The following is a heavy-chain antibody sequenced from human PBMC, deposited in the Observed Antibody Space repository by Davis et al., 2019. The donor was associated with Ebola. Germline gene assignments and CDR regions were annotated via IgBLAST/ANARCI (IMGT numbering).Heavy chain of an antibody. Sequence: PSETLSLTCAVYGGSFTGYYCSWIRQPPGKGLEWIGEINHSGSTNYNPSLKSRVTISVDTSKNQFSLKLSSVTAADTAVYYCAKGDRLVEYWGQGTLVTVSS. CDR1: GGSFTGYY. CDR2: INHSGST. V-gene: IGHV4-34*01. CDR3: AKGDRLVEY. J-gene: IGHJ4*02.